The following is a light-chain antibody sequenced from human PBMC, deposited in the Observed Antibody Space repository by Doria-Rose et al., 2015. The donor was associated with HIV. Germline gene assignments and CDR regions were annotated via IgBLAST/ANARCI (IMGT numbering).Light chain of an antibody. CDR1: QSLLYTSKNY. CDR3: QQYYDTPS. Sequence: DIQVTQSPESLGMSLGERATLNCKSNQSLLYTSKNYLAWYQQKPGQPPKWLIYWASTRQSGVPARFSGSGSGTDFTLTISSLEAEDVAVYYCQQYYDTPSFGPGATVDIK. J-gene: IGKJ3*01. CDR2: WAS. V-gene: IGKV4-1*01.